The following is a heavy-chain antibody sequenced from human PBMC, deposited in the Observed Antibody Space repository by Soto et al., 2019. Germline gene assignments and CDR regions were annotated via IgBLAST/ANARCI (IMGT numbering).Heavy chain of an antibody. CDR3: ARESIVVVPTDLPYYYNGLDV. CDR2: IDATKST. D-gene: IGHD2-15*01. J-gene: IGHJ6*02. V-gene: IGHV4-4*07. CDR1: GGSISSYY. Sequence: TETLSLTCTVSGGSISSYYWTWIRQPAGKGLEWIGRIDATKSTNYNPSLKSRATMSVDASKNQFSLKLNSVTAADTAVYYCARESIVVVPTDLPYYYNGLDVWGQGTTVTVSS.